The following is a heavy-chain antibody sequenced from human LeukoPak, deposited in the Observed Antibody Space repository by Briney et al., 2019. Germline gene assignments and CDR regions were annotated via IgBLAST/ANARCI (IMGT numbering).Heavy chain of an antibody. CDR3: ARLTGYSSESWFDP. CDR2: INHSGST. CDR1: GGSFRGYY. D-gene: IGHD3-9*01. V-gene: IGHV4-34*01. Sequence: SETLSLTCAVYGGSFRGYYWSWIRQPPGKGLEWIGEINHSGSTNYNPSLKSRVTISVHTSKNQFSLKLSSVTAADTAVYYCARLTGYSSESWFDPWGQGTLVTVSS. J-gene: IGHJ5*02.